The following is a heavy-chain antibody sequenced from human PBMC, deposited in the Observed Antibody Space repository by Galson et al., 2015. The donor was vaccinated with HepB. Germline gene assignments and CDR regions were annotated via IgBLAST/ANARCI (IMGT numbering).Heavy chain of an antibody. CDR2: INPVLNTE. V-gene: IGHV1-69*04. CDR3: ALSSSRGDYHFFYGLDV. Sequence: SVKVSCKASGGSLSNYAISWVRQVPGQGLEWIGKINPVLNTENFALNFQGRFTITADKAANTVYLEISRLRSEDSAVYSCALSSSRGDYHFFYGLDVWGQGTTVTVSS. D-gene: IGHD2-15*01. J-gene: IGHJ6*02. CDR1: GGSLSNYA.